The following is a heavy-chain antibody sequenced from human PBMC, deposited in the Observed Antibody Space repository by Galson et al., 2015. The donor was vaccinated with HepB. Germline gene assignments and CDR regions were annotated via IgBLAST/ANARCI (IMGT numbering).Heavy chain of an antibody. V-gene: IGHV3-15*05. Sequence: SLRLSCAASGFTFSNAWMSWVRQAPGKGLEWVGRIKSKTDGGTTDYAAPVKGRFTISRDNANNTLYLQMNSLRAEDTAVYYCARGFLEWLSPIDAFDIWGQGTMVTVSS. CDR3: ARGFLEWLSPIDAFDI. D-gene: IGHD3-3*01. CDR2: IKSKTDGGTT. J-gene: IGHJ3*02. CDR1: GFTFSNAW.